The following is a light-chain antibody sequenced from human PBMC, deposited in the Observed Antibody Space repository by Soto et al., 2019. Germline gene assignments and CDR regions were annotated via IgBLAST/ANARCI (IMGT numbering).Light chain of an antibody. Sequence: DIQLTQSPSFLSASVGDRVTITCRASQGISSYLAWYQQKPGKAPKLLIYAASTLQSGVPSRFSGSGSGTEFTLTISSLQPEDFATYYCQQLNCYPRFGPGTKVDIK. V-gene: IGKV1-9*01. J-gene: IGKJ3*01. CDR3: QQLNCYPR. CDR1: QGISSY. CDR2: AAS.